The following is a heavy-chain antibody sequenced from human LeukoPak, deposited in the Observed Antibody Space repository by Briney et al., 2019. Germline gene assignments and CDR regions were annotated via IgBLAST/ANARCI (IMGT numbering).Heavy chain of an antibody. CDR3: TTVDDYGDPRQSPDAFDI. Sequence: GGSLTLSCAASGFTFSNVWMRWVRQAPGEGGEGVGRIKSKTEGGTTDYAAPVKGRFTISRDDSKNTLYLQMNSLKTEDTAVYYCTTVDDYGDPRQSPDAFDIWGQGTMVTVSS. J-gene: IGHJ3*02. CDR2: IKSKTEGGTT. V-gene: IGHV3-15*01. CDR1: GFTFSNVW. D-gene: IGHD4-17*01.